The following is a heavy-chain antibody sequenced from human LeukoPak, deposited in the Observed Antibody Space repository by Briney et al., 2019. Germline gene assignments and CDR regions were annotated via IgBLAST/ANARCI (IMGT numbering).Heavy chain of an antibody. CDR3: ARQLAGLFFNS. CDR1: GDSVSSTTSY. CDR2: IFYSGIT. Sequence: SETLSLACTVSGDSVSSTTSYWTWIRQPPGQGLEYIGSIFYSGITFYNPSLKSRVTMSVDTSKNQFSLKLNSVTAADTAVYFCARQLAGLFFNSWGQGTLVAVSS. D-gene: IGHD6-19*01. V-gene: IGHV4-39*01. J-gene: IGHJ4*02.